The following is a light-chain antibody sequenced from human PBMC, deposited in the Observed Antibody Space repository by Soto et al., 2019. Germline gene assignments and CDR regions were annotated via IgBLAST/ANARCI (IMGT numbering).Light chain of an antibody. J-gene: IGLJ3*02. CDR1: SGHISYA. V-gene: IGLV4-69*01. Sequence: QPVLTQSPSASASLGASVKLTCTRSSGHISYAIAWHQQQPEKGPRYLMKLNSDGSHSKGDGIPDRFSGSSSGAERDLTISSLQYEDEDDYYCQTWGTGIRVFGGGTKLTVL. CDR3: QTWGTGIRV. CDR2: LNSDGSH.